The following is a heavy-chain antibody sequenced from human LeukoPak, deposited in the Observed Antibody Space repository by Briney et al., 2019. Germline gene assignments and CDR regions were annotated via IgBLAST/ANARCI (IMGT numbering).Heavy chain of an antibody. Sequence: GASLKVSCKVSGDTLSELSMHWVRQAPGEGLEWMGGFDPEGGEAIYAQKFQGRLTMTEDTSTDTAYMDLRSLRSDDTAVYYCTAGGVYSLLDHWGQGTQVTVSS. CDR1: GDTLSELS. J-gene: IGHJ4*02. D-gene: IGHD5/OR15-5a*01. CDR3: TAGGVYSLLDH. V-gene: IGHV1-24*01. CDR2: FDPEGGEA.